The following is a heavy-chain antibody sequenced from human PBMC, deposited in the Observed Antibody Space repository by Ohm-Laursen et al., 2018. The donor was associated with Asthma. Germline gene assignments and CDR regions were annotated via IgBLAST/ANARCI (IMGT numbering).Heavy chain of an antibody. J-gene: IGHJ4*02. V-gene: IGHV3-74*01. CDR2: INGDGGIK. D-gene: IGHD3-10*01. Sequence: LRLSCAASGFTITNYWMHWVRQAPGKGLEWVSRINGDGGIKSYAASVKGRFTISRDDAKNTVYLQMNSLRVDDTAVYYCAYEFGGSGDYWGQGTLVTVSS. CDR1: GFTITNYW. CDR3: AYEFGGSGDY.